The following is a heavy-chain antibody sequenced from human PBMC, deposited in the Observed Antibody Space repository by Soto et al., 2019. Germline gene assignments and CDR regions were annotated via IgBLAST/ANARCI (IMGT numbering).Heavy chain of an antibody. V-gene: IGHV3-66*01. Sequence: EVQLVESGGGLVQPGGSLRLSCAASGFTVRSNYMSWVRQAPGKGLEWVSIIYSGGSTYYADSVKGRFTISRDHAKNTLYLQMNSLRVEDTAVYYCARDLGSPDYGDVTWGQGTLVTVSS. D-gene: IGHD4-17*01. CDR3: ARDLGSPDYGDVT. CDR2: IYSGGST. CDR1: GFTVRSNY. J-gene: IGHJ4*02.